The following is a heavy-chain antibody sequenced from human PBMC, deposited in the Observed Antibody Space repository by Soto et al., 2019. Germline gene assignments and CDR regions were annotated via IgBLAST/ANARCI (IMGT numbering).Heavy chain of an antibody. V-gene: IGHV3-66*01. CDR2: VYSGGTT. CDR1: GFTVSTYY. CDR3: ARGRSASSDFDS. J-gene: IGHJ4*02. D-gene: IGHD3-10*01. Sequence: EVQLVESGGGLVQPGGSLRLSCAASGFTVSTYYMNWVRQAPGEGLEWVSVVYSGGTTYYADSVRGRFPISRDNSKSPLFLQMNSLRAEDTAVYYCARGRSASSDFDSWGQGTLVTVSS.